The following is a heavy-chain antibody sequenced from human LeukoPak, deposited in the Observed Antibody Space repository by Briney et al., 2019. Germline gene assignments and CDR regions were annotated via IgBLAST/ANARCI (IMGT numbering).Heavy chain of an antibody. Sequence: GGSLRLSCAVSGFSFSSYSMNWVRQAPGKGLEWVAFIRYDGSNKYYADSVKGRFTISRDNSKNTLYLQMNSLRAEDTAVYYCAKVVVPAAGLSNWFDPWGQGTLVTVSS. V-gene: IGHV3-30*02. J-gene: IGHJ5*02. CDR2: IRYDGSNK. CDR3: AKVVVPAAGLSNWFDP. D-gene: IGHD2-2*01. CDR1: GFSFSSYS.